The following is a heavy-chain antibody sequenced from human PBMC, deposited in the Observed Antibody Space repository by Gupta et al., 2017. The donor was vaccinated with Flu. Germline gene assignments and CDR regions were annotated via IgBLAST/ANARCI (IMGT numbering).Heavy chain of an antibody. J-gene: IGHJ3*02. D-gene: IGHD3-22*01. Sequence: QVQLQQWGAGLLKPSETLSLTCAVYGGSFSGYYWSWIRQPPGKGLEWIGEINHSGSTNYNPSLKSRVTISVDTSKNQFSLKLSSVTAADTAVYYCARGSRIVVVITHNRAWNAFDIWGQGTMVTVSS. CDR3: ARGSRIVVVITHNRAWNAFDI. V-gene: IGHV4-34*01. CDR2: INHSGST. CDR1: GGSFSGYY.